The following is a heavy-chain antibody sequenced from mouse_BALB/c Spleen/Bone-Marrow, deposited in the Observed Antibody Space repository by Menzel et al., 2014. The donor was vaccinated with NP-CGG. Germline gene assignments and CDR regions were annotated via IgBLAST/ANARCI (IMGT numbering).Heavy chain of an antibody. CDR1: GDSITSGY. CDR3: ARDSSGGILAMDY. V-gene: IGHV3-8*02. Sequence: EVMLVESGPSLVKPSQTLSLTCSVTGDSITSGYWNWIRKFPGNKLEYMGYINYSGSTYYNPSLKSRISISRDISKNQYYLQLNSVTTEDTATYYCARDSSGGILAMDYWGQGTSVTVSS. CDR2: INYSGST. J-gene: IGHJ4*01. D-gene: IGHD3-2*01.